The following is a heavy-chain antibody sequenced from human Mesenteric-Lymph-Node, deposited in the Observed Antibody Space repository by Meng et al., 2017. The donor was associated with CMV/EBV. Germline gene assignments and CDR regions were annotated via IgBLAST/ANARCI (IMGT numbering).Heavy chain of an antibody. CDR2: ISSSSSYI. D-gene: IGHD6-6*01. J-gene: IGHJ6*02. CDR1: GLTVSSNY. Sequence: GGSLRLSCAASGLTVSSNYMSWVRQAPGKGLEWVSSISSSSSYIYYADSVKGRFTISRDNAKNSLYLQMSSLRAEDTALYYCARISGYSSSSLYYYYGMDVWGQGTTVTVSS. CDR3: ARISGYSSSSLYYYYGMDV. V-gene: IGHV3-21*04.